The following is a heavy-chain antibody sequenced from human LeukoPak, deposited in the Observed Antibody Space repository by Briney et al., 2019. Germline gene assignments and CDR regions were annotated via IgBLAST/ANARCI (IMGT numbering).Heavy chain of an antibody. V-gene: IGHV3-21*01. CDR2: ISSSSSYI. CDR1: GFTFSSYS. D-gene: IGHD3-22*01. Sequence: PGGSLRLSCAASGFTFSSYSMNWVRQAPGKGLEWVSSISSSSSYIYYADSVKGRFTISRDNAKNSLYLQMNSLRAEDTAVYYCARDNSDSSGYPLDYWGQGTLVTVSS. CDR3: ARDNSDSSGYPLDY. J-gene: IGHJ4*02.